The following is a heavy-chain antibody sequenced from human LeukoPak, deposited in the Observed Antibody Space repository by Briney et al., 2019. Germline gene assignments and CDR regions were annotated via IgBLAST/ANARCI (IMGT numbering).Heavy chain of an antibody. V-gene: IGHV3-30*18. J-gene: IGHJ4*02. Sequence: GGSLRLSCAASGFTFSSYGMHWVRQAPGKGLEWVAVISYDGSNKYYADSVKGRFTVSRDNSKNTLHLQMKSLSAADTAVYYCAQIPFRSGDYHFDYWGQGTLLTVSS. D-gene: IGHD3-3*01. CDR1: GFTFSSYG. CDR2: ISYDGSNK. CDR3: AQIPFRSGDYHFDY.